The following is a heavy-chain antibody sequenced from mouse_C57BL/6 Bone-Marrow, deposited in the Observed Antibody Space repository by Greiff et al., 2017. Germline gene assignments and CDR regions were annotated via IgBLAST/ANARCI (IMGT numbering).Heavy chain of an antibody. CDR3: ARSRTGGY. V-gene: IGHV1-4*01. D-gene: IGHD4-1*01. J-gene: IGHJ2*01. Sequence: VKLQESGAELARPGASVKMSCKASGYTFTSYTMHWVKQRPGQGLEWIGYINPSSGYTKYKQKFKDKATLTADKSSSTAYMQLSSLTSEDSAVYYCARSRTGGYWGQGTTLTVSS. CDR1: GYTFTSYT. CDR2: INPSSGYT.